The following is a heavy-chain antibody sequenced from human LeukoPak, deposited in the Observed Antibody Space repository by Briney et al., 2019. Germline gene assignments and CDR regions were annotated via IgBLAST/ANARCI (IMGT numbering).Heavy chain of an antibody. V-gene: IGHV1-2*06. Sequence: GASVKVSCKGSGYAFAGHWIHRLRQAPGHGLERMGQIHPTTGGTQYGQKVQVRVSMTSDTSINTAYMELTSLTSDATAVYYCARGPDYGDSGWLDFWGQGTLVTVSS. CDR3: ARGPDYGDSGWLDF. J-gene: IGHJ5*01. CDR1: GYAFAGHW. D-gene: IGHD4-17*01. CDR2: IHPTTGGT.